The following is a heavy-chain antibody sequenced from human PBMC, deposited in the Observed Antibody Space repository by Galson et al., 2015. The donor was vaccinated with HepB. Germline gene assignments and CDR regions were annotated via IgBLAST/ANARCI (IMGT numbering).Heavy chain of an antibody. CDR1: GCTFRNFA. CDR3: AKERSSISGVILVADSGMDV. J-gene: IGHJ6*02. D-gene: IGHD3-3*01. Sequence: SLRLSCAASGCTFRNFAINWVRQTPAKGLEGVAILSHDGNDNFYPDSVKGRVTISRDNSNNTVFLYMHNLRPEDTAVYYCAKERSSISGVILVADSGMDVWGQGTTVTVSS. V-gene: IGHV3-30*18. CDR2: LSHDGNDN.